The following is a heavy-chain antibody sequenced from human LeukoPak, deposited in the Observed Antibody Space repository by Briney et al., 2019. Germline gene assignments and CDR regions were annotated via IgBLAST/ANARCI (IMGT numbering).Heavy chain of an antibody. CDR2: INPNSGGT. Sequence: GASVKVSCKASGYTFTGYYMHWLRQAPGQGLEWMGWINPNSGGTNYAQKFQGRVTMTRDTSISTAYMELSRLRSDDTAVYYCARDLSGSYYLGDYWGQGTLVTVSS. CDR1: GYTFTGYY. CDR3: ARDLSGSYYLGDY. V-gene: IGHV1-2*02. J-gene: IGHJ4*02. D-gene: IGHD1-26*01.